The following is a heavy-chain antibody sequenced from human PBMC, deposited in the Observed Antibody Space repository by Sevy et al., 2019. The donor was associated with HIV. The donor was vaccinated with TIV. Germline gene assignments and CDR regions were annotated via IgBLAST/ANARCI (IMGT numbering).Heavy chain of an antibody. V-gene: IGHV3-23*01. D-gene: IGHD3-10*01. CDR3: AKLPSTVMFREKGY. CDR2: ISDSGDTT. Sequence: GGSLRLSCAASGFTFTNYAMNWVRQAPGKGLEWVSGISDSGDTTHYAESVKGRFTISRDNSKNTVSLQMSSLGAEETAIYYCAKLPSTVMFREKGYWGQGTRVTVSS. J-gene: IGHJ4*02. CDR1: GFTFTNYA.